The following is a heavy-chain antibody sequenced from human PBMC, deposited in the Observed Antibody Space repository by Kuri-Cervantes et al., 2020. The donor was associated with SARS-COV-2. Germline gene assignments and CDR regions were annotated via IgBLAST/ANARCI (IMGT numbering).Heavy chain of an antibody. J-gene: IGHJ4*02. Sequence: SETLSLTCTVSGGSISSGSFYWGWIRQPPGRGLEWIGNVYYNGITYYNPSLESRVSVSVDTSKNQFSLKLNSVTAAYTAVYYCARDLNAVSMAGDASFDYWGQGTLVTVSS. CDR2: VYYNGIT. D-gene: IGHD6-19*01. CDR3: ARDLNAVSMAGDASFDY. CDR1: GGSISSGSFY. V-gene: IGHV4-39*02.